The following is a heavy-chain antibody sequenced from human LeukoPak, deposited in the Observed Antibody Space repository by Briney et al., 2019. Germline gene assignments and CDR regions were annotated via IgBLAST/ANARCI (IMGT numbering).Heavy chain of an antibody. CDR2: IYYSGST. V-gene: IGHV4-59*01. D-gene: IGHD6-19*01. CDR3: ARIAVAGTFLDY. J-gene: IGHJ4*02. CDR1: GGSISSYY. Sequence: SETLSLTCTASGGSISSYYWSWIRQPPGKGLEWIGYIYYSGSTNYNPSLKSRVTISVDTSKNQFSLKLSSVTAADMAVYYCARIAVAGTFLDYWGQGTLVTVSS.